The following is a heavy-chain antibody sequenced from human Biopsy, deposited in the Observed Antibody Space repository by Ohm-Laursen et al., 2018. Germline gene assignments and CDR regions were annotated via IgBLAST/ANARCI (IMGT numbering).Heavy chain of an antibody. D-gene: IGHD3-22*01. CDR3: ARDYDTSGYYYVS. CDR1: GGSISNNNYY. CDR2: IFYRGST. Sequence: SETLSLTCTVSGGSISNNNYYWGWIRQPPGKGLEWIGSIFYRGSTHYKPSLNIRVNISVDTSKNQFSLKLNSVTAADTAVYYFARDYDTSGYYYVSWGQGTLVTVSS. V-gene: IGHV4-39*01. J-gene: IGHJ5*02.